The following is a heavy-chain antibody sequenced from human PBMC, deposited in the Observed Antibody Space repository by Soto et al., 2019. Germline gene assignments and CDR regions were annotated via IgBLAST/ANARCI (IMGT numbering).Heavy chain of an antibody. CDR1: GYIFKNYA. J-gene: IGHJ4*02. V-gene: IGHV3-30*04. D-gene: IGHD6-6*01. CDR3: TKSSGGSSSVGMDY. Sequence: QVQLVESGGGVVQPGRSLRLSCAVSGYIFKNYALNWVRQAPGKGLEWVASITRDGYNKYYADSVKGRFTISRDNSENTLSLQMTALRVEDSSVYYCTKSSGGSSSVGMDYWGPGTLVTVSS. CDR2: ITRDGYNK.